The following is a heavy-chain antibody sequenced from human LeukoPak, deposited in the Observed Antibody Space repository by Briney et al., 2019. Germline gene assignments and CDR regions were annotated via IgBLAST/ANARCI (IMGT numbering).Heavy chain of an antibody. Sequence: ASVKVSCKASEGTFSSSGISWVRQAPGQGLDWLGGIIPIFATTNYAQRFQGRVTITADESTSTAYMDLSSRRSEDTAVYYCGKGGAFGGSGGYYYALDYWGQGTLVTVSS. J-gene: IGHJ4*02. CDR3: GKGGAFGGSGGYYYALDY. D-gene: IGHD3-22*01. CDR2: IIPIFATT. CDR1: EGTFSSSG. V-gene: IGHV1-69*13.